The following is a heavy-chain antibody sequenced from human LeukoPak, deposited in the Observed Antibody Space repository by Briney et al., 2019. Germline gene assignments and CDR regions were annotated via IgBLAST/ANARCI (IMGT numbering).Heavy chain of an antibody. D-gene: IGHD4-11*01. V-gene: IGHV4-59*01. CDR2: IYYSGST. Sequence: KPSETMSLTCTVSGGSISSYYWSWIRQPPGKGLEWIGYIYYSGSTNYNLSLKSRVTTSVDTSKNQFSLKLSSVTAADTAVYYCAAYDYSNSYYFDYWGQGTLVTVSS. CDR3: AAYDYSNSYYFDY. J-gene: IGHJ4*02. CDR1: GGSISSYY.